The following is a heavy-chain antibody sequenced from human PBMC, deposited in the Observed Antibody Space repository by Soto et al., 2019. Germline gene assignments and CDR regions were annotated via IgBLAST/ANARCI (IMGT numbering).Heavy chain of an antibody. CDR1: GGSISSGGYY. CDR2: IYYSRST. J-gene: IGHJ5*02. V-gene: IGHV4-31*03. D-gene: IGHD6-6*01. CDR3: ASQGAYSSSSSWFDP. Sequence: SETLSLTCTVSGGSISSGGYYWSWIRQHPGKGLEWIGYIYYSRSTYYNPSLESRVTISVDTSKNQFSLKLSSVTAADTAVYYCASQGAYSSSSSWFDPWGQGTLVTVSS.